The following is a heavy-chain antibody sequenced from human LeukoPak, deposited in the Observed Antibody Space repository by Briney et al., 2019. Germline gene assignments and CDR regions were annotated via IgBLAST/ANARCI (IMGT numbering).Heavy chain of an antibody. V-gene: IGHV4-59*01. CDR3: ARGGGVTYYDSTGYLWYFDY. Sequence: SETLSLTCTVSGGSISSYYWSWIRQPPRKGLEWMGYIYYSGSTKFNPSLKSRVTISVDTSKNQFSLKLSSVTAADTAVYYCARGGGVTYYDSTGYLWYFDYWGQGTLVTVSS. D-gene: IGHD3-22*01. CDR2: IYYSGST. CDR1: GGSISSYY. J-gene: IGHJ4*02.